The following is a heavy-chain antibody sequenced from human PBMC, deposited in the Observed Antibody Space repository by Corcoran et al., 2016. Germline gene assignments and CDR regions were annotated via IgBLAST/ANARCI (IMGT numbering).Heavy chain of an antibody. D-gene: IGHD2-15*01. CDR3: ARDFGVVGRRFDP. V-gene: IGHV4-61*05. J-gene: IGHJ5*02. Sequence: QLQLQESGPGLVKPSETLSLTCTVSGGSISSSSYYWGWIRQPPGKGLEWIGYIYYSGSTNYNPSLKSRVTISVDTSKNQFSLKLSSVTAADTAVYYCARDFGVVGRRFDPWGQGTLVTVSS. CDR1: GGSISSSSYY. CDR2: IYYSGST.